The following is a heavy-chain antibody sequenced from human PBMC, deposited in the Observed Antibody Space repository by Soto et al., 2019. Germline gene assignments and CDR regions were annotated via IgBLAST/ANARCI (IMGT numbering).Heavy chain of an antibody. CDR1: GGSISSGGYY. V-gene: IGHV4-31*03. J-gene: IGHJ4*02. CDR2: IYYSGCT. CDR3: ARGPYSYGRNHKTYFDY. Sequence: LSVTCTVSGGSISSGGYYWSWIRQHPGKGLEWIGYIYYSGCTYYNPSLKSRVTISVDTSKNQFSLKLSSVTAADTAVYYCARGPYSYGRNHKTYFDYWGQGTLVIVSS. D-gene: IGHD5-18*01.